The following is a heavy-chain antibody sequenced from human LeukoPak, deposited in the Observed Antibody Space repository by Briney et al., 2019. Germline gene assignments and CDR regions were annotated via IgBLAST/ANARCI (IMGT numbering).Heavy chain of an antibody. J-gene: IGHJ3*02. CDR1: GGTFSTYA. CDR2: TIPMFGTA. V-gene: IGHV1-69*13. Sequence: GASVKVSCKASGGTFSTYAISWVRQAPGQGLEWMGGTIPMFGTANYAQKFQGRVTITADESTSTVHMELSSLTSEDTAMYYCARDRSSGTFDSFGIWGPGTMVTVSS. CDR3: ARDRSSGTFDSFGI. D-gene: IGHD1-26*01.